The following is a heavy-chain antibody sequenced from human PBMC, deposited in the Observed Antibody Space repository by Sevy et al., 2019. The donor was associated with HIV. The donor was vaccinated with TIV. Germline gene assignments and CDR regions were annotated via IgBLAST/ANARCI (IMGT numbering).Heavy chain of an antibody. CDR3: AKEGYYYDSRGHDWFDP. Sequence: GGSLRLSCAASGFTFNNYAMSWVRQAPGKGLEGKGLEWVSTISGGGGGTYYADSVKGRFIISRDNSKNTLYLQMNSLRVEDTATYYCAKEGYYYDSRGHDWFDPWGQGTLVTVSS. CDR2: ISGGGGGT. CDR1: GFTFNNYA. J-gene: IGHJ5*02. V-gene: IGHV3-23*01. D-gene: IGHD3-22*01.